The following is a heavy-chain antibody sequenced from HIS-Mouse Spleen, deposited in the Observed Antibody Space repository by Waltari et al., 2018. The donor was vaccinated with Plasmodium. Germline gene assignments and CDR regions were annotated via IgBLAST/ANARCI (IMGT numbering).Heavy chain of an antibody. Sequence: QVQLQQWGAGLLTPSETLSLTCAVYGGSFSGYYWSWIRQPPGKGLEWIGEINPSGSTNYNPSLKSRVTISVDTSKNQFSLKLSSVTAADTAVYYCASSGSGSYYYWGQGTLVTVSS. V-gene: IGHV4-34*01. J-gene: IGHJ4*02. CDR2: INPSGST. D-gene: IGHD3-10*01. CDR1: GGSFSGYY. CDR3: ASSGSGSYYY.